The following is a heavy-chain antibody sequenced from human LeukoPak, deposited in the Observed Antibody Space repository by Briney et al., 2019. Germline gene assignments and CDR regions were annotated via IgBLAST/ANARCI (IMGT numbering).Heavy chain of an antibody. J-gene: IGHJ4*02. D-gene: IGHD3-9*01. CDR1: GFTFSSYA. V-gene: IGHV3-23*01. CDR2: ISGSGGST. Sequence: GGSLRLSCAASGFTFSSYAMSWVRQAPGKGLEWVSAISGSGGSTYYADSVKGRFTISRDNSKNTLYLQMNSLRAEDTAVYYCAKVEGILTGYSAFDYWGQGTLVTVSS. CDR3: AKVEGILTGYSAFDY.